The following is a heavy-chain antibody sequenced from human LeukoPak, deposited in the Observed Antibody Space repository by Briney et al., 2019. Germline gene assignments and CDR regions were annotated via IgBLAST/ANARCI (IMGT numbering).Heavy chain of an antibody. Sequence: AGGSLRLSCAASGFTFSSYAMSWVRQAPGKGLEWVSAISGSGGSTYYADSVKGRFTISRDNSKNTLYLQMNSLRAEDTAVYYCAKGDEYCSGGSCYSDYWGQGTLVTVSS. CDR3: AKGDEYCSGGSCYSDY. V-gene: IGHV3-23*01. CDR2: ISGSGGST. J-gene: IGHJ4*02. CDR1: GFTFSSYA. D-gene: IGHD2-15*01.